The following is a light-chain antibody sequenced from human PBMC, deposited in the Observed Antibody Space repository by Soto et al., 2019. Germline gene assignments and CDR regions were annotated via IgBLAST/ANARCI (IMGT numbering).Light chain of an antibody. CDR2: KAS. CDR3: QLYNTYLWP. V-gene: IGKV1-5*03. J-gene: IGKJ1*01. CDR1: QSISSW. Sequence: IQRTQSTSTRSASVGAPVTITCRASQSISSWLAWYQQKPWKAPKLLIYKASTLKSGVPSRFSGSGSGTEFTLTICSLQPDDFATYYCQLYNTYLWPFGQGSMV.